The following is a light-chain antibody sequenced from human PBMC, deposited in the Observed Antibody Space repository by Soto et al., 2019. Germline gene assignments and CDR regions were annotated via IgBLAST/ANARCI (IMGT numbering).Light chain of an antibody. V-gene: IGLV1-51*02. CDR3: GTWDSSLSAEV. J-gene: IGLJ3*02. CDR1: SSNIGNNY. Sequence: QSVLTQPPSVSAAPGQKVTISCSGSSSNIGNNYVSWYQQLPGTARKLRIYENNKRPSGIPDRFSGSKSGTSATLGITGLQTGDEADYYCGTWDSSLSAEVFCGVTKITVL. CDR2: ENN.